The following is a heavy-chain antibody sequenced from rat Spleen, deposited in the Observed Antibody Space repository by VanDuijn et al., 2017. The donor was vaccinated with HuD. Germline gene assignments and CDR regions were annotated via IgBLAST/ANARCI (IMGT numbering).Heavy chain of an antibody. CDR3: ARGLRGYFDY. D-gene: IGHD1-11*01. V-gene: IGHV5S23*01. CDR2: ISTGGDNT. Sequence: EVQLVESGGGLVQPGRSLKLSCAASGFTFSNYYMAWVRQAPTKGLEWVAYISTGGDNTYYRDSVKGRFTVSRDNAKSTLYLQMDSLRSEDTATYYCARGLRGYFDYWDQGVTVTVSS. J-gene: IGHJ2*01. CDR1: GFTFSNYY.